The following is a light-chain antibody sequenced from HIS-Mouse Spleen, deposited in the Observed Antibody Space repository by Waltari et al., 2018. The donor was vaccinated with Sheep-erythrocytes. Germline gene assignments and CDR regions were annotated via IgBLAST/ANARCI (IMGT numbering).Light chain of an antibody. CDR1: SSDVGGYNY. V-gene: IGLV2-11*01. J-gene: IGLJ1*01. Sequence: QSALTQPRSVSGSPGQSVTISCTGTSSDVGGYNYVSWYQQHPGKAPKLMIYDVSKRPSGVPNRFAGYKSGNTASLTISGRQAEDEADYYCCSYAGSYNHVFATGTKVTVL. CDR3: CSYAGSYNHV. CDR2: DVS.